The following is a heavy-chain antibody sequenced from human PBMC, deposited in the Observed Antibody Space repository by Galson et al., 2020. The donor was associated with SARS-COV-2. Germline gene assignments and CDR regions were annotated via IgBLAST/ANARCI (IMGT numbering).Heavy chain of an antibody. V-gene: IGHV3-23*01. D-gene: IGHD3-22*01. Sequence: GESLKISCAASGFTFSSYAMSWVRQAPGKGLEWVSAISGSGGSTYYADSVKGRFTISRDNSKNTLYLQMNSLRAEDTAVYYCAKDGGSDYYDSSGPFDYWGQGTLVTVSS. CDR1: GFTFSSYA. CDR3: AKDGGSDYYDSSGPFDY. J-gene: IGHJ4*02. CDR2: ISGSGGST.